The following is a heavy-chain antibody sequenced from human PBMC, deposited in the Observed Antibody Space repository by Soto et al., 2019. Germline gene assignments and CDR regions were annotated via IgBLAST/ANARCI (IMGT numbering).Heavy chain of an antibody. CDR3: ARRWGTYFDF. J-gene: IGHJ4*02. CDR1: GGSISSYY. Sequence: SETLCLTCTVSGGSISSYYGSWIRQPPGKGLEWIGYIYYSGSTDYDPSLKSRVGISVDTSKNQFSLKLSSVTAADTAVYYCARRWGTYFDFWGQGTLVTSPQ. V-gene: IGHV4-59*01. CDR2: IYYSGST. D-gene: IGHD7-27*01.